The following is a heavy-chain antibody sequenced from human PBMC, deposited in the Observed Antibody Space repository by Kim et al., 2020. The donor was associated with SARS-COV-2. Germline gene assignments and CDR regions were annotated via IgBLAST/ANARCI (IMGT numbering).Heavy chain of an antibody. D-gene: IGHD3-3*01. CDR3: ARTTGSYTPFDL. J-gene: IGHJ4*02. Sequence: YADSGKGRFTISRDNAKNSLYLQMDSPRADDTAVYYCARTTGSYTPFDLWGQGTLVTVSS. V-gene: IGHV3-48*03.